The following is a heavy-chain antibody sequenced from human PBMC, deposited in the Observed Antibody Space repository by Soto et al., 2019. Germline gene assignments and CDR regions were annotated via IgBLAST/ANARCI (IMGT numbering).Heavy chain of an antibody. CDR3: ARESRCKSEYECFAWLDF. V-gene: IGHV4-4*07. CDR1: GGSISSLY. CDR2: IFPSGDS. D-gene: IGHD6-6*01. Sequence: QVLLQESGPGLVKPSETLSLTCTVSGGSISSLYWAWIRQPAGKGLEWIGRIFPSGDSNYNPSLTSRVSMSLDTPKNQFSLTVTSVTAADTAVYYCARESRCKSEYECFAWLDFWGQGILVTVSS. J-gene: IGHJ4*02.